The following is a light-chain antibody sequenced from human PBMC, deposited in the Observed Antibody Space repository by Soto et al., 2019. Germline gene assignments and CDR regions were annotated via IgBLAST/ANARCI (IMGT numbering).Light chain of an antibody. J-gene: IGKJ2*01. V-gene: IGKV2-28*01. CDR2: LGS. CDR3: MQGLQPMYT. Sequence: DIVMTQSPLSLPVTPGEPASISCRSSQSLLHSNGYNYLDWYLQKPGQSPQLLIYLGSNRASGVPDRFSGSGSGTDFTLKISRVEAEDVGVYYCMQGLQPMYTFGQGTKVDIK. CDR1: QSLLHSNGYNY.